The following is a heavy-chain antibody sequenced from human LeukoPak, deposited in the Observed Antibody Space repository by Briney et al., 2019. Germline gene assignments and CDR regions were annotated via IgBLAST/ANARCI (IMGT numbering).Heavy chain of an antibody. D-gene: IGHD6-13*01. V-gene: IGHV4-59*01. CDR1: SGTISNIY. CDR2: IYYSGST. J-gene: IGHJ2*01. Sequence: SETLSFNCTGYSGTISNIYWSWIRQPPGKGLEWIGYIYYSGSTNYNPSLKSRVTISVDTSKKQFSLKLSSVTAADTAVYYCATYSSSWYWYFDLWGRGTLVTVSS. CDR3: ATYSSSWYWYFDL.